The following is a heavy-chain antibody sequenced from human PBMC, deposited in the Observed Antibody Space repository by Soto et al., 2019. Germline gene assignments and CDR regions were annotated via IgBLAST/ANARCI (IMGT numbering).Heavy chain of an antibody. Sequence: QVQLVESGGGGAKPGGSLGLPFPPSGLPLRGHGMNGSRRAQARGLGGGAVISYDGSNKYYADSVRGRFTISRDNSKNTLYLQMNSLRAEDTAVYYCAKERMEQYQLLPFFDYWGQGTLVTVSS. CDR2: ISYDGSNK. J-gene: IGHJ4*02. D-gene: IGHD2-2*01. CDR1: GLPLRGHG. CDR3: AKERMEQYQLLPFFDY. V-gene: IGHV3-30*18.